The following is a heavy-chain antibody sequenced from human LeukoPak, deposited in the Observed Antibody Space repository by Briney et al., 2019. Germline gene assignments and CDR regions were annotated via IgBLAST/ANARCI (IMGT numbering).Heavy chain of an antibody. CDR1: GYTFTGYF. CDR3: ATAPSSTPNWEFDY. CDR2: INSNSGVT. V-gene: IGHV1-2*06. D-gene: IGHD7-27*01. J-gene: IGHJ4*02. Sequence: ASVKLCCTASGYTFTGYFIHWVRQAAGQGLEWMGRINSNSGVTEYAHKFQVRVAMSRDTSITTASMELSWLTPDDTAVYYCATAPSSTPNWEFDYWGQGAMVTVSS.